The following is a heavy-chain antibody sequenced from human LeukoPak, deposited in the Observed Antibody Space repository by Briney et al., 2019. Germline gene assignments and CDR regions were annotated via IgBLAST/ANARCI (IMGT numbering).Heavy chain of an antibody. CDR1: GYSFTSYW. D-gene: IGHD2-2*01. Sequence: TGESLKISCKGSGYSFTSYWIGWVRRMPGKGLEWMGVIYPGDSDTRYSPSFQGQVTISADKSISTAYLQWSSLKASDTAMYYRARPAAMRGSYFDYWGQGTLVTVSS. V-gene: IGHV5-51*01. CDR3: ARPAAMRGSYFDY. J-gene: IGHJ4*02. CDR2: IYPGDSDT.